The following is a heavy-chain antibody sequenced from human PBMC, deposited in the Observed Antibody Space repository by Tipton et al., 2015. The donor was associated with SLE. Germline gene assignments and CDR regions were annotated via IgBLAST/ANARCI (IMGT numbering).Heavy chain of an antibody. Sequence: SLRLSCAASGFTFSSYEMNWVRQAPGKGLEWVAVIWYDGSNKYYADSVKGRFTISRDNSKNTLYLQMNSLRAEDTAMYYCAKDVSRWELLWYFDLWGRGTLVTVSS. J-gene: IGHJ2*01. CDR3: AKDVSRWELLWYFDL. CDR2: IWYDGSNK. CDR1: GFTFSSYE. D-gene: IGHD1-26*01. V-gene: IGHV3-30*18.